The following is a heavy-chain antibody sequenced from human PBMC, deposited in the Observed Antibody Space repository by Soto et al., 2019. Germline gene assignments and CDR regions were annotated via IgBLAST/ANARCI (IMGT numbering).Heavy chain of an antibody. CDR1: GGSISSYY. D-gene: IGHD3-10*01. V-gene: IGHV4-59*01. CDR2: IYYSGST. J-gene: IGHJ6*02. CDR3: ARASVLLWSPYYYGMDV. Sequence: QVQLQESGPGLVKPSETLSLTCTVSGGSISSYYWSWIRQPPGKGLEWIGYIYYSGSTNYNPSLKRRVTISVDTSKNQFSLKLSSVTAADTAVYYCARASVLLWSPYYYGMDVWGQGTTVTVSS.